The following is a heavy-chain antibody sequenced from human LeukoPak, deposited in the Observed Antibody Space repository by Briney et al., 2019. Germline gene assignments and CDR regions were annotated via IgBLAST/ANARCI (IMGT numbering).Heavy chain of an antibody. CDR2: IYYSGST. Sequence: SETLSLTCAVYGGSFSGYYWSWIRQPPGKGLEWIGYIYYSGSTNYNPSLKSRVTISVDTSKNQFSLKLSSVTAADTAVYYCARLSIYYGIYYFDYWGQGTLVTVSS. J-gene: IGHJ4*02. D-gene: IGHD3-22*01. CDR1: GGSFSGYY. CDR3: ARLSIYYGIYYFDY. V-gene: IGHV4-59*01.